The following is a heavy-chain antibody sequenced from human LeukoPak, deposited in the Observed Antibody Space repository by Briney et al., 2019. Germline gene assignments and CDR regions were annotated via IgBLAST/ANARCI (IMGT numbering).Heavy chain of an antibody. V-gene: IGHV4-4*07. CDR1: GGSISNYY. D-gene: IGHD3-22*01. J-gene: IGHJ4*02. Sequence: SETLSLTCTASGGSISNYYWSWVRQPAGKGLEWVGRMYTSGSIYYNPSLKSRVTMSVDSSKNQFSLRLTSVTAADTAVYYCAREHKDYDSSGYYYGYWGRGTLVTVSS. CDR3: AREHKDYDSSGYYYGY. CDR2: MYTSGSI.